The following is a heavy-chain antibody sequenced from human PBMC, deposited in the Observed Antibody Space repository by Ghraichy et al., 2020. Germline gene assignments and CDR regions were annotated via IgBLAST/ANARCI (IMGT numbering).Heavy chain of an antibody. V-gene: IGHV3-23*01. CDR2: ISGNGGST. CDR3: TRRSGNDY. D-gene: IGHD4-23*01. Sequence: GGSLRLSCAASGFTFNNYAMSWVRQAPGKGLEWVSAISGNGGSTNYADSVKGRFTISRDNSKNTLSLQMNSLRAEDTAIYYCTRRSGNDYWGQGTLVTVSS. J-gene: IGHJ4*02. CDR1: GFTFNNYA.